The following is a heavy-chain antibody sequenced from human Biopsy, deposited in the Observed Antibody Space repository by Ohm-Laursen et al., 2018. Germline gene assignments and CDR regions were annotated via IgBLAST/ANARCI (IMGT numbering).Heavy chain of an antibody. CDR2: IYISGSP. V-gene: IGHV4-4*07. D-gene: IGHD1-26*01. Sequence: SQTLSLTCTVSGVSINNYYWSWIRQPAGKGLEWIGRIYISGSPNYNLSLESRVTMSVDTSKNQFSLNLRSVTAADTAVYYCARGTGRYYVYGAFDIWGQGTVVTVSS. CDR3: ARGTGRYYVYGAFDI. J-gene: IGHJ3*02. CDR1: GVSINNYY.